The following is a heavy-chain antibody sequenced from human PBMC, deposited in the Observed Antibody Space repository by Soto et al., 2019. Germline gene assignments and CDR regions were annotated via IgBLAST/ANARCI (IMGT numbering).Heavy chain of an antibody. Sequence: QVQLVQSGAEVKKPGASVKVSCKASGYTFTSYGISWVRQAPGQGLEWMGWISAYNGNTNYAQKLQGRAPMTTDTSTSTAHMELRSLGSADTAVYYCARHWAAAGPFDSWGQGTLVTVSS. CDR2: ISAYNGNT. J-gene: IGHJ4*02. CDR1: GYTFTSYG. D-gene: IGHD6-13*01. CDR3: ARHWAAAGPFDS. V-gene: IGHV1-18*01.